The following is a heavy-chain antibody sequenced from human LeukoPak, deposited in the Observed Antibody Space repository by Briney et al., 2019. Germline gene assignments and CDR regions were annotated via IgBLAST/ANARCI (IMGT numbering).Heavy chain of an antibody. CDR3: ARGGAGTHDD. CDR2: ISVYNGNT. Sequence: ASVKVSCKASGYTFTNYGISWVRQAPGQGLEWMGWISVYNGNTNYAQKFQGRVTMTTDTSTSRAYMELRSLTSDDTAVYYCARGGAGTHDDWGQGTLVTVSS. CDR1: GYTFTNYG. J-gene: IGHJ4*02. D-gene: IGHD6-13*01. V-gene: IGHV1-18*01.